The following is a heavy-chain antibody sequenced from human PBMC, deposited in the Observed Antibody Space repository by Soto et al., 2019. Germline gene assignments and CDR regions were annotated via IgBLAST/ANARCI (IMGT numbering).Heavy chain of an antibody. Sequence: GGSLRLSCAASGFTFSSYAMHWVRQAPGKGLEWVAVISYDGSNKYYADSVKGRFTISRDNSKNTLYLQMNSLRAEDTAVYYCARDQVDYGMDVWGRGTTVTVSS. V-gene: IGHV3-30-3*01. D-gene: IGHD2-15*01. CDR2: ISYDGSNK. CDR1: GFTFSSYA. J-gene: IGHJ6*02. CDR3: ARDQVDYGMDV.